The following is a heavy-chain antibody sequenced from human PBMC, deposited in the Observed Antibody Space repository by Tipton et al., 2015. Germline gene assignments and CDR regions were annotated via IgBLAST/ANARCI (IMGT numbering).Heavy chain of an antibody. Sequence: PGLVKPSQNLSLTCAISGDSVSTRSAAWNWIRQSPSRGLEWLGRTYYKSQWFNDYAVAVGSRINISADISKNQFSLQLTSVTPEDTAVYYCARETLAEADTWVYYNGLNVWGQGTTVTVSS. CDR2: TYYKSQWFN. CDR3: ARETLAEADTWVYYNGLNV. D-gene: IGHD6-19*01. J-gene: IGHJ6*02. CDR1: GDSVSTRSAA. V-gene: IGHV6-1*01.